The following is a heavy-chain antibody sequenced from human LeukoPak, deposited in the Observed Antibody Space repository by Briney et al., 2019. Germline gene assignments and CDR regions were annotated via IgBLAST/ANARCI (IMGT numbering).Heavy chain of an antibody. D-gene: IGHD2-2*01. J-gene: IGHJ4*02. V-gene: IGHV4-34*01. CDR1: GGSFSGYY. CDR3: AIPTRYCGSTSCYAPFDY. Sequence: SETLSLTCAVYGGSFSGYYWSWIRQPPGKGLEWIGEINHSGSTNYNPSLKSRVTISVDTSKNQFSLNLSSVTAADTAVYYCAIPTRYCGSTSCYAPFDYWGQGTLVTVSS. CDR2: INHSGST.